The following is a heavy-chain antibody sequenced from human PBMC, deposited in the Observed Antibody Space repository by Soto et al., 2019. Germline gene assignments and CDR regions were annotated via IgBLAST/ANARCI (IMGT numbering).Heavy chain of an antibody. CDR3: ARGGCSSCWFDP. V-gene: IGHV4-31*03. CDR2: IYYSGST. Sequence: SETLSLTCTVSGGSISSGGYYWSWIRQHPGKGLEWIWYIYYSGSTYYNPSLKSRVTISVDTSKNQFSLNLSSVTAADTAVYYCARGGCSSCWFDPWGQGTPVTVSS. D-gene: IGHD3-10*02. CDR1: GGSISSGGYY. J-gene: IGHJ5*02.